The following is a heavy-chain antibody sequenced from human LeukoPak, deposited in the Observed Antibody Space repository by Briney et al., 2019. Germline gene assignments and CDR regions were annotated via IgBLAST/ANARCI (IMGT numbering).Heavy chain of an antibody. CDR2: ISGSGGST. CDR1: GFPFSRYA. J-gene: IGHJ6*03. Sequence: GGPLRLSCAASGFPFSRYAMSWVRQAPGKGREWVSAISGSGGSTYYADPVKGRYTISRDNSKNTLYLQMNSLRAEDTAVYYCAKDGPGYYDSSGYYYYYYYMDVWGKGTTVAVSS. CDR3: AKDGPGYYDSSGYYYYYYYMDV. D-gene: IGHD3-22*01. V-gene: IGHV3-23*01.